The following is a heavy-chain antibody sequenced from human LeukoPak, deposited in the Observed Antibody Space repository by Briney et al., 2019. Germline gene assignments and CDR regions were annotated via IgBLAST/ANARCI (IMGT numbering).Heavy chain of an antibody. CDR1: GGTFSSYA. Sequence: ASVKVSCKASGGTFSSYAISWVRQAPGQGLEWMGGIIPIFGTANYAQKFQGRVTITADESTSTAYMELSSLRSEDTAVYYCAREYCTNGVCTPDAFDIWGQGTMVTVSS. D-gene: IGHD2-8*01. J-gene: IGHJ3*02. CDR3: AREYCTNGVCTPDAFDI. CDR2: IIPIFGTA. V-gene: IGHV1-69*13.